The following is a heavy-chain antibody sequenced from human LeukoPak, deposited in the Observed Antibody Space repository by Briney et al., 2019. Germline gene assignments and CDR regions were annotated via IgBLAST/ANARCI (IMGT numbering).Heavy chain of an antibody. CDR2: IKQDGSEK. D-gene: IGHD2-15*01. CDR1: GFTFSGYW. V-gene: IGHV3-7*01. CDR3: ARDNVGGYFHF. Sequence: GGSLRLSCEASGFTFSGYWMSWVRQAPGKGLEWVANIKQDGSEKQYADSVKGRFTISRDNAKNSVYLQMSSLSDEDTALYYCARDNVGGYFHFWGQGTLVTLSS. J-gene: IGHJ4*02.